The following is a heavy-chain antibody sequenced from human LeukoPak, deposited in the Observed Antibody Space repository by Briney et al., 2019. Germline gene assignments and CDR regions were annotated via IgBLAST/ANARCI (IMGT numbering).Heavy chain of an antibody. CDR1: GFTFSSYS. D-gene: IGHD3-10*01. J-gene: IGHJ6*02. CDR2: ISSSSSYI. V-gene: IGHV3-21*01. Sequence: PGGSLRLSCAASGFTFSSYSMNWVRQAPGKGLEWVSSISSSSSYIYYADSVKGRFTISRDNAKNSLYLQMNSLRADDTAVYYCARVLWFGESQRPLYYYYYGMDVWGQGTTVTVSS. CDR3: ARVLWFGESQRPLYYYYYGMDV.